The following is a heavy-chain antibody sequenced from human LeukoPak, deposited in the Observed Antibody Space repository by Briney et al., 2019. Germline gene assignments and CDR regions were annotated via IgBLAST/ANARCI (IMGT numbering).Heavy chain of an antibody. D-gene: IGHD3-3*01. J-gene: IGHJ6*02. Sequence: SETLSLTCNVSGGSISGYYWSWIRQPPGKGLEWIGYIYYSGSTNYNPSLKSRVTISVDTSKNQFSLKLSSVTAADTAVYYCARGLYDFWSGLHYYYGMDVWGQGTTVTVSS. CDR2: IYYSGST. V-gene: IGHV4-59*01. CDR1: GGSISGYY. CDR3: ARGLYDFWSGLHYYYGMDV.